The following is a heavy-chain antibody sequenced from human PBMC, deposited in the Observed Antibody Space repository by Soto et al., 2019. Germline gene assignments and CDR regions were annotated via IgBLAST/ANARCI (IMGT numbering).Heavy chain of an antibody. D-gene: IGHD2-21*02. CDR2: IYPGNSDT. J-gene: IGHJ6*02. Sequence: GESLKISCKGSGYSFTTYWIAWVRQMPGKGLEWMGIIYPGNSDTRYSPSFQGQVTISADRSFNTAYLQWSSLKASDTAMYYCARVTSTVYYYGMDVWGRGTTVTVSS. CDR1: GYSFTTYW. CDR3: ARVTSTVYYYGMDV. V-gene: IGHV5-51*01.